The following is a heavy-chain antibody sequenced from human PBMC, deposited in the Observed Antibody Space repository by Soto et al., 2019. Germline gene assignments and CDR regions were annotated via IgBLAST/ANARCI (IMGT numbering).Heavy chain of an antibody. CDR3: ARENAYGDPNSFDY. J-gene: IGHJ4*02. Sequence: ESGGGLVKPGGSPRLSCTASGFTFSSYNMNWVRQAPGKGLEWVSSISSSSNYIYYADSMKGRFTISRDNAKNSLYLQMNSLRAEDTAVYYCARENAYGDPNSFDYWGQGTLVPVSS. V-gene: IGHV3-21*01. CDR1: GFTFSSYN. D-gene: IGHD4-17*01. CDR2: ISSSSNYI.